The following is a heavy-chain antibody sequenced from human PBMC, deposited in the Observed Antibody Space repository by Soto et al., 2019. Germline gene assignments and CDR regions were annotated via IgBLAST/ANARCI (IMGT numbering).Heavy chain of an antibody. V-gene: IGHV4-30-2*01. CDR2: IYHSGST. J-gene: IGHJ4*02. CDR3: ARGQVVAAQH. Sequence: QLQLQESGSGLVKPSQTLSLTCAVSGGSISSGGYSWSWIRQPPGKGLEWIGYIYHSGSTYYNPSLNSGGTISXERSNNQFSLKLGSVTAADTAVYYGARGQVVAAQHWGQGTLVTVSS. D-gene: IGHD2-15*01. CDR1: GGSISSGGYS.